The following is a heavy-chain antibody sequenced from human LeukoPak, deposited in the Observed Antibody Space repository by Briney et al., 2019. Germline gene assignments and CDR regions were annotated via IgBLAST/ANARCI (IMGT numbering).Heavy chain of an antibody. D-gene: IGHD3-3*01. CDR2: INHSGST. V-gene: IGHV4-34*01. Sequence: SETLSLTCAVYGGSFSGYYWSWIRQPPGEGLEWIGEINHSGSTNYNPSLKSRVTISVDTSKNQFSLKLSSVTAADTAVYYCARGRPIFGGGRNWFDPWGQGTLVTVSS. J-gene: IGHJ5*02. CDR1: GGSFSGYY. CDR3: ARGRPIFGGGRNWFDP.